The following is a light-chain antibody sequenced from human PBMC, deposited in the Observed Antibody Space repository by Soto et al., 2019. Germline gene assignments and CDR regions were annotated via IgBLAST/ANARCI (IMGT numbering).Light chain of an antibody. CDR2: AAS. V-gene: IGKV1-27*01. Sequence: DIQMTQSPPSLSASVGDSVTITCRASQGISSYLAWYQQRPGKVPKLLVYAASTLQSGVPTRFIGGGSGTDFSLTINSLQPEDFGTYYCQNYKSAPFTFGPGTKVDL. CDR1: QGISSY. CDR3: QNYKSAPFT. J-gene: IGKJ3*01.